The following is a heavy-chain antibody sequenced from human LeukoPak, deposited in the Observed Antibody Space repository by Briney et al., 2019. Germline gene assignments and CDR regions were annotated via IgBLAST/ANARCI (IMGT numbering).Heavy chain of an antibody. CDR1: GFTFRNYV. CDR2: TSSDLNVK. CDR3: AREGYYGSGSPPSLYFDY. Sequence: GGSLRLSCAASGFTFRNYVIHWVRQAPGKGLEWVAVTSSDLNVKLYADSVKGRFTISRDNSRSTLYLQMNSLRPEDTAICYCAREGYYGSGSPPSLYFDYWGQGTLVTVSS. J-gene: IGHJ4*02. D-gene: IGHD3-10*01. V-gene: IGHV3-30-3*01.